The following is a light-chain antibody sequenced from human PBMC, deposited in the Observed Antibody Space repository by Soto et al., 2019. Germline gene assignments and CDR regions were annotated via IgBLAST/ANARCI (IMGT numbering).Light chain of an antibody. Sequence: DVVMTQSPLSLPVPLGQPTSFSCRSSQSLVYSDGNAYLTWFQQRPGQSPRRLIYEVSNRDSGVPDRFSGSGSGTDFTLEISRVEAEDVGIYYCMQGTHRPRTFGQGTKLEIK. CDR3: MQGTHRPRT. CDR1: QSLVYSDGNAY. CDR2: EVS. J-gene: IGKJ2*02. V-gene: IGKV2-30*01.